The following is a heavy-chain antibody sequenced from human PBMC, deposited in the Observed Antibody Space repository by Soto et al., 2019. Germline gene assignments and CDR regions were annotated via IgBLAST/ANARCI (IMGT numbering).Heavy chain of an antibody. CDR2: IYYSGST. D-gene: IGHD6-6*01. V-gene: IGHV4-59*01. J-gene: IGHJ5*02. CDR1: GGSISSYN. CDR3: VYSSSALNWFDP. Sequence: LSLTCTVSGGSISSYNWSWIRQPPGRGLEWIGYIYYSGSTNYNPSLKSRVTISVDTSKNRFSLKLSSVTAADTAVYYCVYSSSALNWFDPWGQGTLVTVSS.